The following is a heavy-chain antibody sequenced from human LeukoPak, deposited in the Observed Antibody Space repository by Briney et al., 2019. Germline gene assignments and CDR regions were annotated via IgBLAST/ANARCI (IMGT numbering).Heavy chain of an antibody. D-gene: IGHD6-13*01. CDR3: ARGSLREAAASFDY. CDR1: GYTFTRYG. V-gene: IGHV1-18*01. Sequence: ASVKVSCKASGYTFTRYGISWVRQAPGQGLEWMGWISAYNGNTNYAQKLQGRVTMTTDTSTSTAYMELRSLRSDDTAVYYCARGSLREAAASFDYWGQGTLVTVSS. CDR2: ISAYNGNT. J-gene: IGHJ4*02.